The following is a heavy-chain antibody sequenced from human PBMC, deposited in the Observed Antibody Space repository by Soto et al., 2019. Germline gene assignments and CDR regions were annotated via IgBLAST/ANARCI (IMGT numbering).Heavy chain of an antibody. CDR2: IYWDDDK. J-gene: IGHJ4*02. D-gene: IGHD3-10*01. V-gene: IGHV2-5*02. CDR3: VHIRYGSGLFDY. Sequence: QITLKESGPTLVKPTQTLTLTCNFSGFSLSTSGVGVGWIRQPPGKALEWLALIYWDDDKRYSPSLKSRLTITKDTSKNQVVLTMTIMDPVDTATYYCVHIRYGSGLFDYWGQGTLVTVSS. CDR1: GFSLSTSGVG.